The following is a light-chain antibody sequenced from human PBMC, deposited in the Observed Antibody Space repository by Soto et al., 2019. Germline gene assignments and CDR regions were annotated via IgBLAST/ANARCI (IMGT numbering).Light chain of an antibody. CDR1: RSNIGAGYG. CDR2: GNT. J-gene: IGLJ3*02. V-gene: IGLV1-40*01. CDR3: QSYDSSLSGPWV. Sequence: QSVLTQPPSVSGAPGQRVTMSCTGSRSNIGAGYGVHWYQQLPGTAPKLLIYGNTNRPSGVPDRFSGSKSGTSASLAITELQAEDEAEYYCQSYDSSLSGPWVFGGGTKVTVL.